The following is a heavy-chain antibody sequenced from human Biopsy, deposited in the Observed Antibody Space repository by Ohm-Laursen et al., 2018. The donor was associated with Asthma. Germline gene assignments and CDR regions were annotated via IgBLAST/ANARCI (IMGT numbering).Heavy chain of an antibody. V-gene: IGHV3-30*06. CDR3: AKERYYDFWSGYPI. D-gene: IGHD3-3*01. CDR2: ISKVASTQ. J-gene: IGHJ3*02. Sequence: SLRLSCTASGFSFSNFAIHWVRQASGKGLEWVGVISKVASTQDYADSVKGRFTISRDNSKNTLYLQMNSLRAEDTAVYYCAKERYYDFWSGYPIWGQGTMVTVSS. CDR1: GFSFSNFA.